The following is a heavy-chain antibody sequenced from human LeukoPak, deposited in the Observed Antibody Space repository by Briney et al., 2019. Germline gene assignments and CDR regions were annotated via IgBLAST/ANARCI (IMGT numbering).Heavy chain of an antibody. CDR2: IYYSGST. Sequence: PSETLSLTCTVSGGPISSYYWSWIRQPPGKGLEWIGYIYYSGSTNYNPSLKSRATISVDTSKNQFSLKLSSVTAADTAVYYCARRSSGWYQNYFDYWGQGTLVTVSP. D-gene: IGHD6-19*01. V-gene: IGHV4-59*08. CDR3: ARRSSGWYQNYFDY. J-gene: IGHJ4*02. CDR1: GGPISSYY.